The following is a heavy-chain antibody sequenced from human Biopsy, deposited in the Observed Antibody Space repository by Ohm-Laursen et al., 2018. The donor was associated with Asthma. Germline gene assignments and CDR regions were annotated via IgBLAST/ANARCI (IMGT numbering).Heavy chain of an antibody. D-gene: IGHD3-22*01. J-gene: IGHJ4*02. CDR2: ISSSGAST. CDR3: ARGDSSNWSHYYFDY. Sequence: SLRLSCAASGFTFSSYAMSWVRQAPGKGLEWVSSISSSGASTYYADSVKGRFTISRDFSKNTLHLQMHSLRVEDTAVYYCARGDSSNWSHYYFDYWGQGTLVIVSS. V-gene: IGHV3-23*01. CDR1: GFTFSSYA.